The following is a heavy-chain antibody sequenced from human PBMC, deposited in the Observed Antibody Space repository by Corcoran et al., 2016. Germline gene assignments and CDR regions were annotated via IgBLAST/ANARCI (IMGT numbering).Heavy chain of an antibody. D-gene: IGHD2-2*03. J-gene: IGHJ1*01. CDR2: IKQDGSEK. CDR3: ARELWIFQH. Sequence: EVQLVESGGGLVQPGGSLRLSCAASGFTFSRYWMSWVRQAPGKGLEWVANIKQDGSEKYYVDSVKGRFTITRDNAKNSLYLQRNSLRAEDTAVYYCARELWIFQHWGQGTLVTVSS. V-gene: IGHV3-7*01. CDR1: GFTFSRYW.